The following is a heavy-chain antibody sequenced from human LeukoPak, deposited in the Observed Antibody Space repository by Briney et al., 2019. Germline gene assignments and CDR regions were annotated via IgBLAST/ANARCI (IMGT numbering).Heavy chain of an antibody. CDR3: ARGVGALGY. CDR1: GGSISGYY. J-gene: IGHJ4*02. CDR2: IYYSGST. V-gene: IGHV4-59*01. Sequence: SETLPLTCTVSGGSISGYYWSWIRQPPGKGLEWIGYIYYSGSTNYNPSLKSRVTISVDTSKNQFSLKLSSVTAADTAVYYCARGVGALGYWGQGTLVTVSS. D-gene: IGHD1-26*01.